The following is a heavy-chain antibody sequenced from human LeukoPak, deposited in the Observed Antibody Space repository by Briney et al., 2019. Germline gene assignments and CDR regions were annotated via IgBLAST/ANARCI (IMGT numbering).Heavy chain of an antibody. CDR3: ATTVKYYYDSSGYYVGYFQH. Sequence: ASVKVSCTVSGYTLTELSMHWVRQAPGKGLEWMGGFDPEDGETIYAQKFQGRVTMTEDTSTDTAYMELSSLRSEDTAVYYCATTVKYYYDSSGYYVGYFQHWGQGTLVTVSS. D-gene: IGHD3-22*01. V-gene: IGHV1-24*01. CDR2: FDPEDGET. CDR1: GYTLTELS. J-gene: IGHJ1*01.